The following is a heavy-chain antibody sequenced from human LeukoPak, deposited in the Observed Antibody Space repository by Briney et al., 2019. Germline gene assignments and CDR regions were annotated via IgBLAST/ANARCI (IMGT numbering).Heavy chain of an antibody. Sequence: SETLSLTCTVSGGSISSYYWSWIRQPPGKGLEWIGYIYYSGSTNYNPSLKSRVTISVDTSKNQFSLKLSSVTAADTAVYYCAREEGAYYAFDYWGQGTLVTVSS. V-gene: IGHV4-59*01. CDR3: AREEGAYYAFDY. J-gene: IGHJ4*02. CDR2: IYYSGST. CDR1: GGSISSYY. D-gene: IGHD1-26*01.